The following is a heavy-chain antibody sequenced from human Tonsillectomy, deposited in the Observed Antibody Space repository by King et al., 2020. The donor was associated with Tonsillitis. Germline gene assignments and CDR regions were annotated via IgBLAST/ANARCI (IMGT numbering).Heavy chain of an antibody. CDR1: GGSISSNSYY. CDR2: IYYSGST. V-gene: IGHV4-39*01. D-gene: IGHD3-10*01. Sequence: LQLQESGPGLVKPSETLSLTCTVPGGSISSNSYYWGWIRQPPGKGLEWIGSIYYSGSTYYNPSLKSRVTISVDTSKNQFSLKLSSVTAADTAVYYCARQKQSAGSFDYWGQGTLVTVSS. J-gene: IGHJ4*02. CDR3: ARQKQSAGSFDY.